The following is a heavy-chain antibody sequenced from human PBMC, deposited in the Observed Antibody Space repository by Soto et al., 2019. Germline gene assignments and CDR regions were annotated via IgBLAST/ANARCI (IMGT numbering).Heavy chain of an antibody. J-gene: IGHJ4*02. V-gene: IGHV3-30*03. CDR2: ISYDGSNK. CDR3: VAGQYFFDY. CDR1: GFTFSNYA. D-gene: IGHD6-19*01. Sequence: SGGSLRLSCAASGFTFSNYAVTWVRQAPGKGLEWVAVISYDGSNKYYADSVKDRFTISRDNSKKTLYLQMNSLRADDTAVYYCVAGQYFFDYCGQGTLVTVSS.